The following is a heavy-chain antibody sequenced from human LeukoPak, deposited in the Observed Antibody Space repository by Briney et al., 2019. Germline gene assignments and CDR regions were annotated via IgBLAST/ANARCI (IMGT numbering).Heavy chain of an antibody. CDR1: GGIFSSYA. CDR2: IIPILGIA. J-gene: IGHJ6*02. D-gene: IGHD3-22*01. CDR3: ARTYYYDSSGYPIYYYGMDV. Sequence: ASVKVPCKASGGIFSSYAISWVRQAPGQGLEWMGRIIPILGIANYAQKFQGRVTITADKSTSTAYMELSSLRSEDTAVYYCARTYYYDSSGYPIYYYGMDVWGQGTTVTVSS. V-gene: IGHV1-69*04.